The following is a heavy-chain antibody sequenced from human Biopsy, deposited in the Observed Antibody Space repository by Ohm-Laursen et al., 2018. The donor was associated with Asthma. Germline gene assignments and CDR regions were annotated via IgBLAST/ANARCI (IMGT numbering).Heavy chain of an antibody. CDR3: ARHMNGVSVFDI. CDR2: IYPSGIT. J-gene: IGHJ3*02. D-gene: IGHD3-10*01. Sequence: SDTLSRTCTVSGDSISSTYWWSWVRQPPGKGLEWIGEIYPSGITNYNLSLKSRFTISVEKSKNQYTLKLSSETAADTAVYSCARHMNGVSVFDIWGQGTMVIVSS. V-gene: IGHV4-4*02. CDR1: GDSISSTYW.